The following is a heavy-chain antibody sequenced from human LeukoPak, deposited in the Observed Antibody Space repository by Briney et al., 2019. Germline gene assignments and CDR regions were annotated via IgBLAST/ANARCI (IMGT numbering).Heavy chain of an antibody. D-gene: IGHD6-13*01. CDR2: MDPNSGGT. V-gene: IGHV1-2*04. CDR1: GYTFTGQY. Sequence: ASVKVSCKASGYTFTGQYMHWVRQAPGEGLEWRGWMDPNSGGTKYAQKFQGWVTLTRDTSISTAYLELSRLKSDDTAVYYCARGKGSSWFDYWGQGTLVTVSS. CDR3: ARGKGSSWFDY. J-gene: IGHJ4*02.